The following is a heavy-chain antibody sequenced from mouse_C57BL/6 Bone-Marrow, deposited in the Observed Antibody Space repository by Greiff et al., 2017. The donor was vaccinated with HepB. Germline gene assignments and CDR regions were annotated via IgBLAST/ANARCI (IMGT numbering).Heavy chain of an antibody. CDR1: GFPFSSYG. J-gene: IGHJ3*01. Sequence: EVQLVESGGDLLKPGGSLKLSFAASGFPFSSYGMSWVRQTPDKRLEWVATISSGGSYTYYPDSVKGRFTISRDNAKNTLYLQMSSLKSEDTAMYYCARLLTWFAYWGQGTLVTVSA. V-gene: IGHV5-6*01. CDR2: ISSGGSYT. CDR3: ARLLTWFAY.